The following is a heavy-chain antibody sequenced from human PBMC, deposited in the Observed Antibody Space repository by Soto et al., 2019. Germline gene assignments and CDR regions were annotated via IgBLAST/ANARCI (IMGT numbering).Heavy chain of an antibody. V-gene: IGHV1-69*12. D-gene: IGHD4-17*01. CDR3: ARAPETTVNTERVDYYYYYGMDV. CDR1: GGTFSSYA. CDR2: IIPIFGTA. J-gene: IGHJ6*02. Sequence: QVQLVQSGAEVKKPGSSVKVSCKASGGTFSSYAISWVRQAPGQGLERMGGIIPIFGTANYAQKFQGRVTITADESTSRAYIELSSLRSEDTAVYYCARAPETTVNTERVDYYYYYGMDVWGHGTTVTVSS.